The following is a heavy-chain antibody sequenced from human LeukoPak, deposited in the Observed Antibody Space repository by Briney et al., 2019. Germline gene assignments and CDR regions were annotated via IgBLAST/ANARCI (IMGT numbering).Heavy chain of an antibody. J-gene: IGHJ4*02. CDR2: IYYSGST. Sequence: SETLSLTCTVSGRSISSSSYYWGWIRQPPGKGLEWIGSIYYSGSTYYNPSLKSRVPISVDTSKNQFSLKLSSMTAADTAVYYCASPYSSSSSPDYWGQGTLVTVSS. CDR3: ASPYSSSSSPDY. D-gene: IGHD6-6*01. V-gene: IGHV4-39*01. CDR1: GRSISSSSYY.